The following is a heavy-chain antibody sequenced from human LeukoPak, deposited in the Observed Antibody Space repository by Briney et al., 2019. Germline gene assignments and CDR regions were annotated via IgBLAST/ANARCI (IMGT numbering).Heavy chain of an antibody. Sequence: SQTLSLTXTVSGGSISSGSYYWSWIRQPAGKGLEWIGRIYTSGSTNYNPSLKSRVTISVDTSKNQFSLKLSSVTAADTAVYYCARVANWVGMLWFDPWGQGTLVTVSS. CDR2: IYTSGST. CDR1: GGSISSGSYY. V-gene: IGHV4-61*02. J-gene: IGHJ5*02. CDR3: ARVANWVGMLWFDP. D-gene: IGHD7-27*01.